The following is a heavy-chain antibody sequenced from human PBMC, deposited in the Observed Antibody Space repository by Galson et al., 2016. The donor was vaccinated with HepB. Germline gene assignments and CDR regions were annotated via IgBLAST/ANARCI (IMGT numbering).Heavy chain of an antibody. D-gene: IGHD3-16*01. CDR2: IYYSGST. J-gene: IGHJ6*02. CDR1: GASISSYY. V-gene: IGHV4-59*01. Sequence: SETLSLTCTVSGASISSYYWSWIRQPPGKGLEWIGYIYYSGSTTSSPSLKSRVTISMDTSNNHFSLKLTSVTAADTAVYYCAREAGRVGDGLIDVWGQGTTVTVSS. CDR3: AREAGRVGDGLIDV.